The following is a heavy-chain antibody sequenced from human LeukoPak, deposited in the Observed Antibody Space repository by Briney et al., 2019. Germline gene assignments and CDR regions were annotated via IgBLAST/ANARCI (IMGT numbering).Heavy chain of an antibody. J-gene: IGHJ4*02. CDR3: ARVSSSYFDY. CDR1: GGSISSYY. CDR2: IYYTGAT. D-gene: IGHD6-6*01. V-gene: IGHV4-59*12. Sequence: SETLSLTCTVSGGSISSYYWSWIRLPPGKGLEWIGYIYYTGATYYNPSLKSRVTISLDTSKNQFSLKLSSVTAADTAVYYCARVSSSYFDYWGQGTLVTVSS.